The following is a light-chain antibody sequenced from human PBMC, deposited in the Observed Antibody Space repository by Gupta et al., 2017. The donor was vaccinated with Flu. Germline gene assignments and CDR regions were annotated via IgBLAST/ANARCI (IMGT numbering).Light chain of an antibody. CDR1: QDIGIH. CDR3: RQHDSSPRP. V-gene: IGKV1-17*01. CDR2: DAS. J-gene: IGKJ1*01. Sequence: DIQMTQSPSSLSASVGDRVIITCRASQDIGIHLGWYQQKPGKAPKRLIYDASRLPSGVPSSFSGSGSGTQFTLTVSGLQPEDFATYYCRQHDSSPRPFGQGTXVDI.